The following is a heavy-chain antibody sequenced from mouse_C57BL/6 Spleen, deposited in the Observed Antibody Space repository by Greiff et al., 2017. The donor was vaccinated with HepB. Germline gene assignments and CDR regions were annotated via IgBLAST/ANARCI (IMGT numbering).Heavy chain of an antibody. CDR3: ARRYGGSSPYFDY. J-gene: IGHJ2*01. Sequence: EVQWVESGGGLVKPGGSLKLSCAASGFTFSSYAMSWVRQTPEKRLEWVATISDGGSYTYYPDNVKGRFTISRDNAKNNLYLQMSHLKSEDTAMYYCARRYGGSSPYFDYWGQGTTLTVSS. CDR2: ISDGGSYT. V-gene: IGHV5-4*03. CDR1: GFTFSSYA. D-gene: IGHD1-1*01.